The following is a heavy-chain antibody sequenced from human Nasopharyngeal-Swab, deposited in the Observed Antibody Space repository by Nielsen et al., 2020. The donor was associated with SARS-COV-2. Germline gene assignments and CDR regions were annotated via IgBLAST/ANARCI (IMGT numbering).Heavy chain of an antibody. CDR3: ARLLGDTAMVIDY. J-gene: IGHJ4*02. CDR2: IYYSGST. D-gene: IGHD5-18*01. CDR1: GGSISSSSYY. V-gene: IGHV4-39*07. Sequence: SETLSLPCTVPGGSISSSSYYWGWSRQPPGKGLEWIGSIYYSGSTYYNPSLKSRVTISVDTSKNQFSLKLSSVTAADTAVYYCARLLGDTAMVIDYWGQGTLVTVSS.